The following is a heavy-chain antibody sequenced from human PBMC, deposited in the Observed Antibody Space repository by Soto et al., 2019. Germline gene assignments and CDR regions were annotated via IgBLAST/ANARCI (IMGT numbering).Heavy chain of an antibody. D-gene: IGHD3-3*01. CDR3: TRGIVVWSGYPRYYLDY. CDR1: GFIFSDSA. CDR2: IRRKANNYAT. Sequence: EVQLVESGGGLVQPGGSLKLSCAASGFIFSDSALHWVRQASGKGLEWVGRIRRKANNYATTYAASVEGRFAISRDDSNNTVYLQMNILKTEYTAIYYCTRGIVVWSGYPRYYLDYWGQGTLVTVSS. V-gene: IGHV3-73*02. J-gene: IGHJ4*02.